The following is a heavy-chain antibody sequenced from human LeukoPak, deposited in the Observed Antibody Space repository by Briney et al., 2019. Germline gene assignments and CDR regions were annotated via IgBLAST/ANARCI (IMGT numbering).Heavy chain of an antibody. J-gene: IGHJ5*02. CDR1: GFTFSSYG. D-gene: IGHD2-2*01. V-gene: IGHV3-30*18. CDR2: ISYDGSNK. CDR3: AKDRYQLHPSRYNWFDP. Sequence: GRSLRLSCAASGFTFSSYGMHWVRQAPGKGLEWVAVISYDGSNKYYADSVKGRFTISRDNSKNTLYLQMNSLRAEDTAVYYCAKDRYQLHPSRYNWFDPWGQGTLVTVSS.